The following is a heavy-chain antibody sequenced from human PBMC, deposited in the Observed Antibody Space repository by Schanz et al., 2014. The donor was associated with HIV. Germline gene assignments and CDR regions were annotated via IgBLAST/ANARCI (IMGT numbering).Heavy chain of an antibody. J-gene: IGHJ4*02. D-gene: IGHD3-10*01. CDR1: GFTFSSYS. V-gene: IGHV3-23*01. CDR3: ARGYPGSPLIKTSYYFDY. Sequence: EVHLLESGGGLVQPGGSLRLSCAASGFTFSSYSMSWVRQAPGKALEWVSSINEGGDFRYYADSVRGRFTISRDNSKNTVSLHMNSLRAEDTALYYCARGYPGSPLIKTSYYFDYWGQGTLVTVSS. CDR2: INEGGDFR.